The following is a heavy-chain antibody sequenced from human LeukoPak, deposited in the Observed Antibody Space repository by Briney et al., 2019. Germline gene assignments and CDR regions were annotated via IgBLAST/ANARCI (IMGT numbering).Heavy chain of an antibody. CDR3: AKAYYYDSSGYYFTGLRDAFDI. J-gene: IGHJ3*02. V-gene: IGHV3-23*01. D-gene: IGHD3-22*01. Sequence: GGSLRLSCAASGFTFSSYGMSWVRQAPGKGLEWVSAISGSGGSTYYADSVKGRFTISRDNSKNTLYLQMNSLRAEDTAVYYCAKAYYYDSSGYYFTGLRDAFDIWGQGTMVTVSS. CDR2: ISGSGGST. CDR1: GFTFSSYG.